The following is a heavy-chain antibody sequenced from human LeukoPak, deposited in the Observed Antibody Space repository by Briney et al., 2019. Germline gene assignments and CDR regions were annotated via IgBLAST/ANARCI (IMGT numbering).Heavy chain of an antibody. D-gene: IGHD4-11*01. J-gene: IGHJ5*02. V-gene: IGHV1-2*02. Sequence: ASVKVSCKASGYTFTSYYMHWVRQAPGQGLEWMGWINPNSGGTNYAQKFQGRVTMTRDTSISTAYMELSRLRSDDTAVYYCASTIYSNYWFDPWGQGTLVTVSS. CDR2: INPNSGGT. CDR1: GYTFTSYY. CDR3: ASTIYSNYWFDP.